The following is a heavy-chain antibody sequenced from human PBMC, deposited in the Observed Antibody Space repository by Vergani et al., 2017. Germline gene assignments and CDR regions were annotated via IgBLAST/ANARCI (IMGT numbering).Heavy chain of an antibody. V-gene: IGHV3-30*04. CDR1: GFTFSSYA. J-gene: IGHJ5*02. CDR3: ARDWAPTGTTLTYNWFDP. D-gene: IGHD1-7*01. CDR2: ISYDGSNK. Sequence: QVQLVESGGGVVQPGRSLRLSCAASGFTFSSYAMHWVRQAPGKGLEWVAVISYDGSNKYYADSVKGRFTISRDNSKNTLYLQMNSLRAEDTAVYYCARDWAPTGTTLTYNWFDPWGQGTLVTVSS.